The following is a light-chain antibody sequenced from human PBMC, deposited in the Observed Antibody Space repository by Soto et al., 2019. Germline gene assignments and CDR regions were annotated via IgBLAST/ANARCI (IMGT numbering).Light chain of an antibody. CDR1: QSISSY. Sequence: DIQMTQSPSSLSASVGDRVTITCRASQSISSYLNWYQQKPGRAPKFLIYDASSLESGVPSRFSGSGSGTEFTLTISNLQPDDFATYYCQQYDNYPLTFGGGAKGDIK. J-gene: IGKJ4*01. CDR2: DAS. V-gene: IGKV1-5*01. CDR3: QQYDNYPLT.